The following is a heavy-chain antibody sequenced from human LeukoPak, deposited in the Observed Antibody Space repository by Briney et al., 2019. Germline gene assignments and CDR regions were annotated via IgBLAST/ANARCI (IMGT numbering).Heavy chain of an antibody. D-gene: IGHD3-10*01. V-gene: IGHV4-34*01. CDR3: ARDKVRGVIIRGNWFDP. Sequence: PSETLSLTCAVYGGSFSGYYWSWIRQPPGKGLEWIGEINHSGSTNYNPSLKSRVTISVDTSKNQFSLKLSSVTAADTAVYYCARDKVRGVIIRGNWFDPWGQGTLVTVSS. CDR2: INHSGST. CDR1: GGSFSGYY. J-gene: IGHJ5*02.